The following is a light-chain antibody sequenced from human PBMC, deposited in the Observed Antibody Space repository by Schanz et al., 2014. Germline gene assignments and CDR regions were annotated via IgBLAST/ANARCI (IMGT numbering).Light chain of an antibody. Sequence: DIVLTQSPGTLSLSPGERATLSCRASQSVSNTYLAWYQQKPGQAPRLLIYGASSRATGIPDRFSGSGSGTDFTLTITRLEPEDFAVYFCQRYGGSVMYTFGQGTKLEIK. CDR1: QSVSNTY. CDR3: QRYGGSVMYT. V-gene: IGKV3-20*01. J-gene: IGKJ2*01. CDR2: GAS.